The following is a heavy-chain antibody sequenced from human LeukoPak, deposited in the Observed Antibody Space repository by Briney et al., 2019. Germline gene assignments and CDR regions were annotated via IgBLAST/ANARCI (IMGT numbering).Heavy chain of an antibody. J-gene: IGHJ4*02. CDR2: IYTSGST. Sequence: SSETLSLTCTVSGGSISSYYWSWIRQPAGKGLEWIGRIYTSGSTNYNPSLKSRVTMSVDTSKNQFSLKLSSVTAADTAVYYCARETYYDYVWGSSPRVFDYWGQGTLVTVSS. D-gene: IGHD3-16*01. CDR1: GGSISSYY. V-gene: IGHV4-4*07. CDR3: ARETYYDYVWGSSPRVFDY.